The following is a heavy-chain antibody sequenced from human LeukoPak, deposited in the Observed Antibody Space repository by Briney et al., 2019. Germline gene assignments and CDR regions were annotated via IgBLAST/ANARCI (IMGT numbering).Heavy chain of an antibody. CDR1: GYSISSGYY. Sequence: PSETLSLTCTVSGYSISSGYYWGWIRQPPGKGLEWIGSIYHSGSTYYNPSLKSRVTISVDTSKNQFSLKLSSVTAADTAVYYCARPYGDRDYWGQGTLVTVSS. CDR2: IYHSGST. J-gene: IGHJ4*02. D-gene: IGHD4-17*01. CDR3: ARPYGDRDY. V-gene: IGHV4-38-2*02.